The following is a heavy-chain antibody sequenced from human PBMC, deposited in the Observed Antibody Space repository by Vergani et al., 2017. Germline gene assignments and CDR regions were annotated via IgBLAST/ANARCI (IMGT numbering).Heavy chain of an antibody. J-gene: IGHJ3*02. D-gene: IGHD3-3*01. CDR1: GFTFSSYV. CDR2: IWTDGSNK. Sequence: VQLVESGGGVVQPGRSLRLSCAASGFTFSSYVMHWVRQAPGKGLEWVAVIWTDGSNKYFADSVRGRFTISRYNSKNPLYLQMNSLRAEDTAVYYCTRALYDFWSGYYSRDAFDIWGQGTMVTVSS. CDR3: TRALYDFWSGYYSRDAFDI. V-gene: IGHV3-33*01.